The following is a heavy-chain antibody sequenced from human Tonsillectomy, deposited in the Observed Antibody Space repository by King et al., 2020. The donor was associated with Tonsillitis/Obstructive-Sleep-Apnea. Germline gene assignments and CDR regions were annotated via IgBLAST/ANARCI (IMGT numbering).Heavy chain of an antibody. V-gene: IGHV1-69*01. Sequence: HAQLVQSGAEVKKPGSSVKVSCKASGGTFSSYAISWVRQAPGKGLEWWGGIIPIFGTQTYAQMFQGRVTITADESTGTAYTELSSLRSEDTAVYYCARGTELEAFDIWGQGTMVTVSS. D-gene: IGHD1-7*01. CDR2: IIPIFGTQ. CDR3: ARGTELEAFDI. CDR1: GGTFSSYA. J-gene: IGHJ3*02.